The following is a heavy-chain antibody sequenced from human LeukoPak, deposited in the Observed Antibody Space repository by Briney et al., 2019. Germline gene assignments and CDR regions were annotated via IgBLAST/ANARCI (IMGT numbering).Heavy chain of an antibody. J-gene: IGHJ4*02. V-gene: IGHV3-7*01. D-gene: IGHD6-19*01. CDR1: GFTFSSYW. Sequence: PGGSLRLSCAASGFTFSSYWMSWVRQAPGKGLEWVANIKQDGSEKYYVDSVKGRFTISRDNAKNSLYLQMSSLRAEDTAVYYCARAVYDLRGPWLVPGFDYWGQGTLVTVSS. CDR2: IKQDGSEK. CDR3: ARAVYDLRGPWLVPGFDY.